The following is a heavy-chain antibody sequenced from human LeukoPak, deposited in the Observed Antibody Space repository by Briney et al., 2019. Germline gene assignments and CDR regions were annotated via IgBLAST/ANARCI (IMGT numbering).Heavy chain of an antibody. D-gene: IGHD3-22*01. CDR2: IYYSGST. Sequence: PSETLSLTCTVSGGSISSGDYYWSWIRQPPGKGLEWIGYIYYSGSTYYNPSLKSRVTISVDTSKNQFSLRLSSVTAADTAVYYCARASPNYYDSSGYLDYWGQGTLVTVSS. J-gene: IGHJ4*02. CDR3: ARASPNYYDSSGYLDY. V-gene: IGHV4-30-4*01. CDR1: GGSISSGDYY.